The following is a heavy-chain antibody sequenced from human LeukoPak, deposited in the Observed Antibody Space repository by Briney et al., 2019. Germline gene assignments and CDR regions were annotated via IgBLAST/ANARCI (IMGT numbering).Heavy chain of an antibody. V-gene: IGHV3-43*01. CDR2: ISWDGGST. J-gene: IGHJ4*02. D-gene: IGHD3-10*01. Sequence: GVSLRLSCAASGFTFDDYTMHWVRQAPGKGLEWVSLISWDGGSTYYADSVKGRFTISRDNSKNSLYLQMNSLRTEDTALYYCAKDYYGSGSYYLAQYYFDYWGQGTLVTVSS. CDR3: AKDYYGSGSYYLAQYYFDY. CDR1: GFTFDDYT.